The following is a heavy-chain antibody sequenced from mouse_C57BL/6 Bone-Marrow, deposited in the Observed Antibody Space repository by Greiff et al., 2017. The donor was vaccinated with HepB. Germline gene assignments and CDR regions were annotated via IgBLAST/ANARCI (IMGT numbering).Heavy chain of an antibody. D-gene: IGHD2-4*01. Sequence: QVQLQQSGPELVKPGASVKISCKASGYAFSSSWMNWVKQRPGKGLEWIGRIYPGDGDTNYNGKFKGKATLTADKSSSTAYMQLSSLTSEDSAVYFCVDDYDPYYAMDYWGQGTSVTVSS. V-gene: IGHV1-82*01. J-gene: IGHJ4*01. CDR1: GYAFSSSW. CDR2: IYPGDGDT. CDR3: VDDYDPYYAMDY.